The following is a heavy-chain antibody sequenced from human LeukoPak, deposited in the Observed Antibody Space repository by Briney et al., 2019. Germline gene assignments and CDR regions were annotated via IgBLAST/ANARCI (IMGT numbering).Heavy chain of an antibody. CDR1: GHTFTGYY. D-gene: IGHD6-19*01. CDR3: ARGRLDQQWLGGY. V-gene: IGHV1-2*02. J-gene: IGHJ4*02. Sequence: ASVKVSCKASGHTFTGYYMHWVRQAPGQGLEWMGWINPNSGGTNYAQKFQGRVTMTKDTSISTAYMELSRLRSDDTAVYYCARGRLDQQWLGGYWGQGTLVTVSS. CDR2: INPNSGGT.